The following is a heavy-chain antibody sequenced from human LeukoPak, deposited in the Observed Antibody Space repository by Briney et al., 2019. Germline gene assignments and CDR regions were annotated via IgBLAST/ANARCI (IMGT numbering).Heavy chain of an antibody. CDR3: ARDPARSGYDFMDY. J-gene: IGHJ4*02. Sequence: GGSLRLSCAASGFTFSSYEMNWVRQAPGKGLEWVSYISSSGSTIYYADSVKGRFTISRDNAKNSLYLQMNSQRAEDTAVYYCARDPARSGYDFMDYWGQGTLVTVSS. CDR1: GFTFSSYE. D-gene: IGHD5-12*01. V-gene: IGHV3-48*03. CDR2: ISSSGSTI.